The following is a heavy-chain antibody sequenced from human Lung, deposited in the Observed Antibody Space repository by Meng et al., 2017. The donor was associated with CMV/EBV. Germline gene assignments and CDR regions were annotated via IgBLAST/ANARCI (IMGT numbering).Heavy chain of an antibody. D-gene: IGHD4-17*01. Sequence: SCEASGYTFTGYYMHWVRQAPGQGIEWMGWINPNSGGTNYAQKFQGRVTMTRDTSISTAYMELSRLRSDDTAVYYCARDLNGDPDYWGQGTLVTVSS. CDR1: GYTFTGYY. J-gene: IGHJ4*02. CDR2: INPNSGGT. CDR3: ARDLNGDPDY. V-gene: IGHV1-2*02.